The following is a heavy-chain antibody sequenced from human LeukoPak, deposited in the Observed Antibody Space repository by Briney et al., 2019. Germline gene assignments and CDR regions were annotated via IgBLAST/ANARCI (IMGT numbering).Heavy chain of an antibody. Sequence: ASVKVSCKASGYTFTSYYMHWVRQAPGQGLEWMGIINPSGGSTSYAQKFQGRVTMTRDTSTSTVYMELSSLRSEDTAVYYCARDGQDIVVVPAARHFDYWGQGTLVTVSS. D-gene: IGHD2-2*01. V-gene: IGHV1-46*01. CDR3: ARDGQDIVVVPAARHFDY. J-gene: IGHJ4*02. CDR1: GYTFTSYY. CDR2: INPSGGST.